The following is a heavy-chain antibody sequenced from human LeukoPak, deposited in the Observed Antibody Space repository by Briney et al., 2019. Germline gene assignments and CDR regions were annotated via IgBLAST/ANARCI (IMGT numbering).Heavy chain of an antibody. D-gene: IGHD1-26*01. V-gene: IGHV3-23*01. J-gene: IGHJ4*02. CDR3: AKEGKEWELYSDFDY. CDR2: ISGSGGST. CDR1: GFTFSSYW. Sequence: GGSLRLSCAASGFTFSSYWMSWVRQAPGKGLEWVSAISGSGGSTYYADSVKGRFTISRDNSKNTLYLQMNSLRAEDTAVYYCAKEGKEWELYSDFDYWGQGTLVTVPS.